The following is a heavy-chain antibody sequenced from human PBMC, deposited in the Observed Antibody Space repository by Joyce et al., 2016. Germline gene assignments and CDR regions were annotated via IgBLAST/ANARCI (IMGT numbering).Heavy chain of an antibody. V-gene: IGHV1-8*01. Sequence: QVQLVQSGAEVKKPGASVKVSCKASGYTFNSYDINWVRQATGQGLEWMAWMKPNSGNTGYAQKFQGRVTMTWNTSISTAYMEVSSLRSEDTAIYYCARERNFGDLSFDPWGQGTLVTVSS. D-gene: IGHD4-17*01. CDR1: GYTFNSYD. CDR3: ARERNFGDLSFDP. CDR2: MKPNSGNT. J-gene: IGHJ5*02.